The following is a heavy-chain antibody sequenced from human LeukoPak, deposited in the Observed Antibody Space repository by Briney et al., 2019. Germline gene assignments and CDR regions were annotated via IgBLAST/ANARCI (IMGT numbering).Heavy chain of an antibody. CDR2: IYYSGST. CDR1: GGSISSYY. V-gene: IGHV4-59*01. Sequence: PSETLSLTCTVSGGSISSYYWSWIRQPAGKGLEWIGYIYYSGSTNYNPSLKSRVTISVDTSKNQFSLKLSSVTAADTAVYYCARVDAGSGSYYYYYMDVWGKGTTVTVSS. D-gene: IGHD3-10*01. J-gene: IGHJ6*03. CDR3: ARVDAGSGSYYYYYMDV.